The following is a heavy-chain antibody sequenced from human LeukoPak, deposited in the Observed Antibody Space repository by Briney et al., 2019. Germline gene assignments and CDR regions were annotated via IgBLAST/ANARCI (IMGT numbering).Heavy chain of an antibody. J-gene: IGHJ4*02. Sequence: ASVKVSCKASGGSFSNYGISWVRQAPGQGLEWMGWINPNSGGTNYAQKFQGRVTMTRDTSISTAYMELSRLRSDDTAVYYCARGQQLDYWGQGALVTVSS. CDR3: ARGQQLDY. V-gene: IGHV1-2*02. D-gene: IGHD6-13*01. CDR2: INPNSGGT. CDR1: GGSFSNYG.